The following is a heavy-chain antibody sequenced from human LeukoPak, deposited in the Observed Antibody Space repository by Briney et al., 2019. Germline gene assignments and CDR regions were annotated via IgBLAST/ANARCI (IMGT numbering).Heavy chain of an antibody. J-gene: IGHJ4*02. CDR2: ISNSGGYI. D-gene: IGHD3-22*01. Sequence: GGSLRLSCAASGFTFSTYSMNWVRQAPGKGLEWVSSISNSGGYIFHADSVKGRLTISRDNAKNSLYLQMSSLRAEDTAMYYCARNDNTDQGIDYWGQGTLVTVSS. V-gene: IGHV3-21*01. CDR3: ARNDNTDQGIDY. CDR1: GFTFSTYS.